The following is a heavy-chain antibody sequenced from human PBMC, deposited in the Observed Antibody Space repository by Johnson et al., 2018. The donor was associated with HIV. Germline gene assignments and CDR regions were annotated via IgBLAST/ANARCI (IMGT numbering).Heavy chain of an antibody. Sequence: VQLVESGGGLVQPGRSLRLSCTASGFTFSSYWMSWVRQAPGKGLEWVANIKQDGSEKYYVDSVKGRFTISRDNSKNSLYLQMNSLRAEDTALYYCVRRGRYCSNGVCFDAFDIWGQGTMVTVSS. CDR2: IKQDGSEK. CDR3: VRRGRYCSNGVCFDAFDI. V-gene: IGHV3-7*05. J-gene: IGHJ3*02. D-gene: IGHD2-8*01. CDR1: GFTFSSYW.